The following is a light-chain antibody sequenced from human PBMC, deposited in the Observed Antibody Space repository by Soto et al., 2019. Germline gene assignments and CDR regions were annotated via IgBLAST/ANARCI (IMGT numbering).Light chain of an antibody. V-gene: IGLV1-51*01. CDR3: GTWDSSLSAL. J-gene: IGLJ1*01. CDR1: SSNIGNNY. Sequence: QSVLTQPPSVSAAPGQKVTISCSGSSSNIGNNYVSWYQQLPGTAPKLLIYDNNKRPSGIPDRFFGSKSGTSATLGITGLQTGDEADYYCGTWDSSLSALFGTGTKVTVL. CDR2: DNN.